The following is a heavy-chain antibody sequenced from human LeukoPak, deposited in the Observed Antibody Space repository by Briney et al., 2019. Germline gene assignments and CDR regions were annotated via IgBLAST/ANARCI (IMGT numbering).Heavy chain of an antibody. Sequence: GASVKVSCKVSGYTLTELSMHWVRQAPGKGLEWMGGFDPEDGETIYAQKFQGRVTMTEDTSTDTAYMELSSLRSEDTAVYYCAIDAQLVFYYGLDVWGQGTTVTVSS. CDR1: GYTLTELS. D-gene: IGHD6-13*01. J-gene: IGHJ6*02. CDR3: AIDAQLVFYYGLDV. V-gene: IGHV1-24*01. CDR2: FDPEDGET.